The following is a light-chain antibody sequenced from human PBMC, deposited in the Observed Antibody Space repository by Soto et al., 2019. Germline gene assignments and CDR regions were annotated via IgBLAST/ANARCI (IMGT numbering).Light chain of an antibody. Sequence: QLVLTQPPSLSVTPGQRVNISCSGSDSNIGSNSVYWYRQRPGTAPNLVIHTNNQRPSGVPDRFSGSKSGTSASLVISGLRSEDDADYYCAAWDDSLGGLVVFGGGTKLTVL. V-gene: IGLV1-47*01. CDR3: AAWDDSLGGLVV. J-gene: IGLJ2*01. CDR2: TNN. CDR1: DSNIGSNS.